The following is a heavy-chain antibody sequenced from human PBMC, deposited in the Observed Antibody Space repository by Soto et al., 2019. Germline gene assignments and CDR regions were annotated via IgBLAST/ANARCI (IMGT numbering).Heavy chain of an antibody. D-gene: IGHD3-16*01. Sequence: GGSLRLSCAASGFTFSSYGMHWVRQAPGKGLEWVAVISYDGSNKYYADSVKGRFTISRDNSKNTLYLQMNSLRAEDTAVYYCAKERRRDGFGALDYWGQGTLVNVSS. V-gene: IGHV3-30*18. CDR3: AKERRRDGFGALDY. J-gene: IGHJ4*02. CDR2: ISYDGSNK. CDR1: GFTFSSYG.